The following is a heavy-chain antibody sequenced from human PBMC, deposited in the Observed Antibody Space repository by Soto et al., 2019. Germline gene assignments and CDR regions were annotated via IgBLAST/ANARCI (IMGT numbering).Heavy chain of an antibody. J-gene: IGHJ6*02. CDR1: GFRISNYF. Sequence: GVSLSLSCVGSGFRISNYFMSWVRQAPGPGLEWVANIKEDGSEKYYVESVKGRFTISRDNAKDSLYLQVNSLRDEDTAVYYCARPLFWGMDVWGQGTKVTVSS. CDR2: IKEDGSEK. CDR3: ARPLFWGMDV. V-gene: IGHV3-7*03. D-gene: IGHD3-3*01.